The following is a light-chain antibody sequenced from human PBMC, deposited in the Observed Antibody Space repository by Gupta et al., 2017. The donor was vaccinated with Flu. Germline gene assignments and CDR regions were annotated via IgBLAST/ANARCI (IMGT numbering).Light chain of an antibody. CDR1: KLGDKY. V-gene: IGLV3-1*01. CDR2: QDS. Sequence: SYDLTQPPSVSVSPGQTASITCSGDKLGDKYACWYQQKQGQSPVLVIYQDSKRPSGIPERFSGSNSGNTATLTIGGTQDMDEADYYCQAWDSSTVVFGGGTKLTVL. CDR3: QAWDSSTVV. J-gene: IGLJ2*01.